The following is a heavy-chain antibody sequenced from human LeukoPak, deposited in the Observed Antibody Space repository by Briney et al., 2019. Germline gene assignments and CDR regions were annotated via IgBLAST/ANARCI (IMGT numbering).Heavy chain of an antibody. CDR1: GFNFSDSR. D-gene: IGHD2-21*01. CDR2: INRDGTEK. CDR3: VRGDWYFES. Sequence: GGSVTLSCATSGFNFSDSRMTWVRQAPGKGLQWVANINRDGTEKHFLDSVEGRFTISRDNAKKSLYLQMSSLRPQDTAVYFCVRGDWYFESGARETLVTVSS. V-gene: IGHV3-7*04. J-gene: IGHJ4*02.